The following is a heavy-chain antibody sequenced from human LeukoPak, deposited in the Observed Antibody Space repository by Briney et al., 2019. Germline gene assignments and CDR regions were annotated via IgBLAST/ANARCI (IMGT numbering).Heavy chain of an antibody. D-gene: IGHD6-19*01. J-gene: IGHJ4*02. CDR1: GFTFSSYA. V-gene: IGHV3-23*01. CDR3: ATSLAVAAYYFDY. Sequence: HPGGSLRLSCAASGFTFSSYAMSWVRQAPGKGLEWVSAISGSGGSTYYADSVKGRFTISRDNSKNTLYLQMNSLRPEDTAVYYCATSLAVAAYYFDYWGQGTLVTVSS. CDR2: ISGSGGST.